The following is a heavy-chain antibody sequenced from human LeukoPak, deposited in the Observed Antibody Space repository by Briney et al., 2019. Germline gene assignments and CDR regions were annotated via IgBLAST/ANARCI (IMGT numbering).Heavy chain of an antibody. Sequence: GGSLRLSCAASGFTFSSYGMSWVRQAPGKGLEWVSAISGNGGSTYYADSVKGRFTISRDNSKNTLYLQMNSLRAEDTAVYYCAKRTYSYGNSWFDPWGQGTLVTVSS. CDR2: ISGNGGST. J-gene: IGHJ5*02. CDR3: AKRTYSYGNSWFDP. CDR1: GFTFSSYG. V-gene: IGHV3-23*01. D-gene: IGHD5-18*01.